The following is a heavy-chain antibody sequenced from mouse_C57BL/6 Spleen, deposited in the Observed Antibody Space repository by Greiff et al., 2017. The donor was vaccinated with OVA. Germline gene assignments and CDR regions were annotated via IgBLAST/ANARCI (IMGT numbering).Heavy chain of an antibody. Sequence: EVQLVESGGGLVKPGGSLKLSCAASGFTFSSYAMSWVRQTPEKRLEWVATISDGGSYTYYPDNVKGRFTISRDNAKNNLYLQMSHLKSEDTAMYYCARALTTVVAYYFDYWGQGTTLTVSS. CDR2: ISDGGSYT. CDR1: GFTFSSYA. CDR3: ARALTTVVAYYFDY. D-gene: IGHD1-1*01. V-gene: IGHV5-4*01. J-gene: IGHJ2*01.